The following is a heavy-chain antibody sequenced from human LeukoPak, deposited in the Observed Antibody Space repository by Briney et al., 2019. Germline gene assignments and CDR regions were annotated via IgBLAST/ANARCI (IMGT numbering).Heavy chain of an antibody. CDR1: GFTFSDYS. J-gene: IGHJ4*02. CDR3: ARGYCSSTTCPGGY. CDR2: ISSRSNNI. V-gene: IGHV3-21*01. D-gene: IGHD2-2*01. Sequence: PGGSLRLSCAASGFTFSDYSLQWVRQAPGKGLEWISSISSRSNNIYYADSLKGRFTISRDNAKNSLYLQMNSLRAEDTAVYYCARGYCSSTTCPGGYWGQGTLVTVSS.